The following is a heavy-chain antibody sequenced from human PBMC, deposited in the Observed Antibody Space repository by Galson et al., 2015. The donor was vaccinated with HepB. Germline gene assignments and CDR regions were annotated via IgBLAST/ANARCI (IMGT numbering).Heavy chain of an antibody. CDR2: ISAYNGNT. Sequence: SVKVSCKASGYTFTSYGISWVRQAPGQGLEWMGWISAYNGNTNYAQKLQGRVTMTTDTSTSTAYMELRGLRSDDTAVYYCARETPGGGDSSSWYLSYYYGMDVWGQGTTVTVSS. V-gene: IGHV1-18*04. D-gene: IGHD6-13*01. J-gene: IGHJ6*02. CDR3: ARETPGGGDSSSWYLSYYYGMDV. CDR1: GYTFTSYG.